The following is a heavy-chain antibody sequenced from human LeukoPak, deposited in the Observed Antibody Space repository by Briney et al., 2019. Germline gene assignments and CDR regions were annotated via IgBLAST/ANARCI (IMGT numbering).Heavy chain of an antibody. V-gene: IGHV3-23*01. J-gene: IGHJ4*02. D-gene: IGHD3-22*01. CDR2: ISGSGGST. CDR3: AKDRGGYYDSSGYYGIRFDY. CDR1: GFTFSSYA. Sequence: GGSLRLSCAASGFTFSSYAMSWVRQAPGQGLEWVSAISGSGGSTYYADSVKGRFTISRDNSKNTLYLQMNSLRAEDTAVYYCAKDRGGYYDSSGYYGIRFDYWGQGTLVTVSS.